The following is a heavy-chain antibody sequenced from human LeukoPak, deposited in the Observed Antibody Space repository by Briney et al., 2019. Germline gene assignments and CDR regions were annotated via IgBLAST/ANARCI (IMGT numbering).Heavy chain of an antibody. Sequence: GGSLRLFCSASGFTFSRPPMHWVRQAPGKGLEYVSAISSDGVSTYYGASVKGRFTISRDNSKNTLYLQMSSLRVEDTALYYCVKEAAFYDHWGPGTLVTVSS. J-gene: IGHJ5*02. D-gene: IGHD6-13*01. V-gene: IGHV3-64D*06. CDR1: GFTFSRPP. CDR2: ISSDGVST. CDR3: VKEAAFYDH.